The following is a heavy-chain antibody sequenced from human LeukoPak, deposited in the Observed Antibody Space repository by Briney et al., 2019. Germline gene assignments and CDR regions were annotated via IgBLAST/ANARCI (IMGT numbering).Heavy chain of an antibody. CDR2: ISSTGGST. CDR3: ARGGRIVVVTACDAFDI. D-gene: IGHD2-21*02. V-gene: IGHV3-64*01. Sequence: GGSLRLSCAASGFTFSSYAMHWVRQAPGKGLEYVSAISSTGGSTYYANSVKGRFTISRDNSKNTLYLQMGSLRAEDMAVYYCARGGRIVVVTACDAFDIWGQGTMVTVSS. J-gene: IGHJ3*02. CDR1: GFTFSSYA.